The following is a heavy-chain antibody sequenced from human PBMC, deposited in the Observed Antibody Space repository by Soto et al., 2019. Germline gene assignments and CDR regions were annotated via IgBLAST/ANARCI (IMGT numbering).Heavy chain of an antibody. CDR1: GYTFTSYG. Sequence: ASVKVSCKASGYTFTSYGISWVRQAPGQGLEWMGWISAYNGNTNYAQKLQGRVTMTTDTSTSTAYMELRSLRSDDTAVYYCARASYYDILTGYLYYYYGMDVWGQGTTVTVSS. CDR2: ISAYNGNT. CDR3: ARASYYDILTGYLYYYYGMDV. V-gene: IGHV1-18*04. D-gene: IGHD3-9*01. J-gene: IGHJ6*02.